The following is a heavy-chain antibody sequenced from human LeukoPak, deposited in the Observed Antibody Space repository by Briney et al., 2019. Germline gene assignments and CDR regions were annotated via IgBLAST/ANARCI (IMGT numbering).Heavy chain of an antibody. Sequence: GGSLRLSCAASGFPFSTYTMNWVRQAPGKGLEWVSSISTSSGYIYYADSVKGRFTISRDNAKNSLYLQMNSLTAEDTAVYYCARGSDGQWLVNAFDIWGQGTMVTVSS. CDR3: ARGSDGQWLVNAFDI. CDR2: ISTSSGYI. D-gene: IGHD6-19*01. V-gene: IGHV3-21*01. J-gene: IGHJ3*02. CDR1: GFPFSTYT.